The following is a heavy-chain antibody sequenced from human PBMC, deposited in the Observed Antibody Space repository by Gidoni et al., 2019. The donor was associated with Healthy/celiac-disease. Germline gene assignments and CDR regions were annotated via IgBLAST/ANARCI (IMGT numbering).Heavy chain of an antibody. J-gene: IGHJ4*02. CDR1: GGSFSGYY. V-gene: IGHV4-34*01. Sequence: QVQLQQWGAGLLKPSETLSLTCAVYGGSFSGYYWSWIRQPPGKGLEWIGEINHSGSTNYNPSLKSRVTISVDTSKNQFSLKLSSVTAADTAVYYCNSGSYWGDDYWGQGTLVTVSS. CDR3: NSGSYWGDDY. D-gene: IGHD1-26*01. CDR2: INHSGST.